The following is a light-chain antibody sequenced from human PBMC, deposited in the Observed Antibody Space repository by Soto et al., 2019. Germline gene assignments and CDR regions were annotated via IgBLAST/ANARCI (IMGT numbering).Light chain of an antibody. Sequence: EIVLTQSPGTLSLSPGERATLSCRASQSISSNYLAWYQQKPGQAPRLLVYGASSRATGIPDRFSGSGSGTDFTLTISRLEPEDFAVYYCQQYNNWLTFGGGTKVEIK. J-gene: IGKJ4*01. V-gene: IGKV3-20*01. CDR1: QSISSNY. CDR3: QQYNNWLT. CDR2: GAS.